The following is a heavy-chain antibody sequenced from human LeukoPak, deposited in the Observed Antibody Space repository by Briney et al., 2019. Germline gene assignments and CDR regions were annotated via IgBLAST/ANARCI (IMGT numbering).Heavy chain of an antibody. D-gene: IGHD4-11*01. V-gene: IGHV4-39*01. Sequence: SETLSLTCTVSGGSISSSSYYWGWIRQPPGKGLEWIGSIYYSGSTYYNPSLKSRVTISVDTSKNQFSLKLSSVTAADTAVYYCARHPLVQYHFDYWGQGTLVTVPS. J-gene: IGHJ4*02. CDR2: IYYSGST. CDR3: ARHPLVQYHFDY. CDR1: GGSISSSSYY.